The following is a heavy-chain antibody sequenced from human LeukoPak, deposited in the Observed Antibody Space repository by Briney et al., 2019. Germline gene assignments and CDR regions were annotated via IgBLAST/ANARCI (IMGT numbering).Heavy chain of an antibody. CDR2: IYYSGST. D-gene: IGHD3-3*01. V-gene: IGHV4-59*01. CDR1: GGSISSYY. Sequence: SETLSLTCTVSGGSISSYYWSWIRQPPGKGLEWIGYIYYSGSTNYNPSLKSRVTISVDTSKNQFSLKLSSVTAADTAVYYCAREGYDFWSGLMGHWFDPWGQGTLVTVSS. CDR3: AREGYDFWSGLMGHWFDP. J-gene: IGHJ5*02.